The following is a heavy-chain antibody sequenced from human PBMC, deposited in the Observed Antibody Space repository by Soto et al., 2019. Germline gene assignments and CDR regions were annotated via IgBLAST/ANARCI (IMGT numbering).Heavy chain of an antibody. V-gene: IGHV1-8*01. CDR1: GYTFTSYD. D-gene: IGHD5-12*01. J-gene: IGHJ6*03. CDR3: ARGGYRGYSGYDKGAKGLYYYYYYMDV. Sequence: ASVKVSCKASGYTFTSYDINWVRQATGQGLEWMGWMNPNSGNTGYAQKFQGRVTMTRNTSISTAYMELSSLRSEDTAVYYCARGGYRGYSGYDKGAKGLYYYYYYMDVWGKGTTVTVSS. CDR2: MNPNSGNT.